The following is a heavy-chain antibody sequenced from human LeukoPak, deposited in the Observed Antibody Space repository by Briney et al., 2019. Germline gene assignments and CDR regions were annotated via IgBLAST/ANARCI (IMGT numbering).Heavy chain of an antibody. J-gene: IGHJ3*02. D-gene: IGHD6-19*01. V-gene: IGHV3-30-3*01. CDR1: GFTFSSYA. Sequence: GGSLRLSCAASGFTFSSYAMHWVRQAPGKGQEWVAVISYDGSNKYYADSVKGRFTISRDNSKNTLYLQMNSLRAEDTAVYYCAREIDSSGWSDAFDIWGQGTMVTVSS. CDR3: AREIDSSGWSDAFDI. CDR2: ISYDGSNK.